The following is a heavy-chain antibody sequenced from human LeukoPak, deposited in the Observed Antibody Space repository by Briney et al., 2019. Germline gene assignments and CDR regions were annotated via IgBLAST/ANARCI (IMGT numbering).Heavy chain of an antibody. V-gene: IGHV3-7*01. CDR1: GFSFSSYW. CDR2: VREDGGLV. Sequence: GGSLRLSCAASGFSFSSYWMTWVRQAPGKGLEWVANVREDGGLVNYLDSVKGRFTISRDNSKNSVYLQMNSLRAEDTAVYYCARDLPWGYFDYWGQGTLVTVSS. J-gene: IGHJ4*02. D-gene: IGHD7-27*01. CDR3: ARDLPWGYFDY.